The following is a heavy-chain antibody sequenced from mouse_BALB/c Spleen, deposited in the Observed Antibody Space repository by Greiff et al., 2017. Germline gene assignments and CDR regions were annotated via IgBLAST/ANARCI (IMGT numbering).Heavy chain of an antibody. V-gene: IGHV5-6-3*01. J-gene: IGHJ2*01. CDR3: ARDILPDY. Sequence: EVMLVESGGGLVQPGGSLKLSCAASGFTFSSYGMSWVRQTPDKRLELVATINSNGGSTYYPDSVKGRFTISRDNAKNTLYLQMSSLKSEDTAMYYCARDILPDYWGQGTTLTVSS. CDR2: INSNGGST. CDR1: GFTFSSYG.